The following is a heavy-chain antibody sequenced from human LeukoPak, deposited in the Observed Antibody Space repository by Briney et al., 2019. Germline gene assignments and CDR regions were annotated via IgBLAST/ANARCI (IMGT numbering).Heavy chain of an antibody. Sequence: GGCLRLSCAAAGFTFSSYAMNWVSQDPGEWLEWVSFIGSGGDTYYADSVKGRFTISRDNSKNTLYLQMNSLRAEDTAVYYCAKARGATYGTYYFDYWGQGTLVTVSS. CDR1: GFTFSSYA. CDR3: AKARGATYGTYYFDY. CDR2: IGSGGDT. D-gene: IGHD4/OR15-4a*01. J-gene: IGHJ4*02. V-gene: IGHV3-23*01.